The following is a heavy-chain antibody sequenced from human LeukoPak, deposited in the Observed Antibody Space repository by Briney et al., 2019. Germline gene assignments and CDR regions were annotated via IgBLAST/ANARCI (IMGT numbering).Heavy chain of an antibody. V-gene: IGHV4-59*08. CDR2: IYYSGST. J-gene: IGHJ6*02. CDR3: ARHQAVAGTLYYYYGMDV. Sequence: SETLSLTCGVSGGSISGYYWSWIRQPPGKGLEWIGYIYYSGSTNYNPSLKSRVTISVDTSKNQFSLKLSSVTAADTAVYYCARHQAVAGTLYYYYGMDVWGQGTTVTVSS. CDR1: GGSISGYY. D-gene: IGHD6-19*01.